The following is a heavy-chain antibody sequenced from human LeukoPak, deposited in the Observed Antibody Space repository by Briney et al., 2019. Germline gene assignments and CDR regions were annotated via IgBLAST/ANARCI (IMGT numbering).Heavy chain of an antibody. Sequence: GGSLRLSCAASGFTFSSYAMSWVRQAPGKGLEWLSYISSSSSYTNYADSVKGRFIISRDNAKNSLYLQMNSLRAEDTAVYYCASVGSIVAAGTLDYWGQGTLVTVSS. CDR1: GFTFSSYA. V-gene: IGHV3-11*03. D-gene: IGHD6-13*01. J-gene: IGHJ4*02. CDR2: ISSSSSYT. CDR3: ASVGSIVAAGTLDY.